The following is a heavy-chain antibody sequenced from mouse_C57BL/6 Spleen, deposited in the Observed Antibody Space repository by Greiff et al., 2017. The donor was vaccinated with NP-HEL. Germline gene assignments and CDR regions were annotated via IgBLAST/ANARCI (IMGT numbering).Heavy chain of an antibody. Sequence: VQVVESGPGLVQPSQSLSITCTVSGFSLTSYGVHWVRQSPGKGLEWLGVIWSGGSTDYNAAFISRLSISKDNSKSQVFFKMNSLQADDTAIYYCARNGGTGYYYAMDYWGQGTSVTVSS. CDR2: IWSGGST. D-gene: IGHD3-3*01. J-gene: IGHJ4*01. CDR1: GFSLTSYG. V-gene: IGHV2-2*01. CDR3: ARNGGTGYYYAMDY.